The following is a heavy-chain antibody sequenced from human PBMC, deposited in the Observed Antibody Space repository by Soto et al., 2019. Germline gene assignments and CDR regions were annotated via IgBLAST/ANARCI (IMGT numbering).Heavy chain of an antibody. CDR2: ISGSGGST. J-gene: IGHJ5*02. D-gene: IGHD2-21*01. V-gene: IGHV3-23*01. Sequence: GGSLRLSCAASGFTFSSYAMSWVRQAPGKGLEWVSAISGSGGSTYYADSVKGRFTISRDNSKSTVYLELNNLSAEDTAVYHCAKNHCVELVPLATVDWFDPWGQGSVVTVSS. CDR3: AKNHCVELVPLATVDWFDP. CDR1: GFTFSSYA.